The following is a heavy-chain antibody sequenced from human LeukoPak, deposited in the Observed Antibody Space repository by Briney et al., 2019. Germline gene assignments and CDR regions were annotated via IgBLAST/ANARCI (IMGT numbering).Heavy chain of an antibody. D-gene: IGHD2-15*01. CDR3: ARNSPVDIASFDY. CDR1: GGSISSFY. J-gene: IGHJ4*02. CDR2: IYDSGSS. Sequence: SETLSLTCSVSGGSISSFYWSWIRQPPGKGLEWIGHIYDSGSSDYNPSLKSRGTISVDTSKNLFSLRLSAVTAADTAVYYCARNSPVDIASFDYWGQGTLVTVSS. V-gene: IGHV4-59*12.